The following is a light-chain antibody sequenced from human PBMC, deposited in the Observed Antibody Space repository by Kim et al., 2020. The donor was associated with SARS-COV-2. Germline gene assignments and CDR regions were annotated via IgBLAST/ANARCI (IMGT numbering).Light chain of an antibody. J-gene: IGLJ3*02. CDR2: AKN. Sequence: NVRIQIKGDSPRSYDGSGYQQKPGQAPVLVIYAKNNRPSGIPDRFSGSSSGNTASLTITGAQAEDEADYYCNSRDSSGNHLVFGGGTQLTVL. CDR3: NSRDSSGNHLV. CDR1: SPRSYD. V-gene: IGLV3-19*01.